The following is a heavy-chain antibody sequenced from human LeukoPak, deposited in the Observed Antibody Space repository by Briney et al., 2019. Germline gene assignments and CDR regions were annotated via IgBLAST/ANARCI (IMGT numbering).Heavy chain of an antibody. D-gene: IGHD3-22*01. CDR2: INPNSGGT. CDR1: GYTFTGYY. V-gene: IGHV1-2*02. Sequence: ASVKVCCKASGYTFTGYYMHWVRQAPGEGLEWMGWINPNSGGTNYEQKFQGRVTKTRDTSISTAYMELSRLRSDDTAVYYCARVLNDSSGYNYPYWGQGTLVTVSS. CDR3: ARVLNDSSGYNYPY. J-gene: IGHJ4*02.